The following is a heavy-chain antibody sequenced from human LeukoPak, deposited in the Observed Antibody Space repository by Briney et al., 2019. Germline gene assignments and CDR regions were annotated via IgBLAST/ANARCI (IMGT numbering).Heavy chain of an antibody. V-gene: IGHV3-48*04. D-gene: IGHD3-22*01. J-gene: IGHJ6*03. CDR3: ARNYYDSSGYYDIYYYYYYMDV. CDR1: GFTFSSYW. CDR2: ISSSGSTI. Sequence: GGSLRLSCAASGFTFSSYWMHWVRQAPGKGLEWVSYISSSGSTIYYADSVKGRFTISRDNAKNSLYLQMNSLRAEDTAVYYCARNYYDSSGYYDIYYYYYYMDVWGKGTTVTVSS.